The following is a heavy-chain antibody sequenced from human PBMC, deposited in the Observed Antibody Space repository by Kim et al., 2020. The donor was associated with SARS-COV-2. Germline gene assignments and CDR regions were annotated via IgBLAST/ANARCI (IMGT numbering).Heavy chain of an antibody. CDR1: GYTFTKYG. V-gene: IGHV1-3*01. CDR2: VNAGNGDT. CDR3: ARPSFCADGICPYYDY. Sequence: ASVKVSCKASGYTFTKYGVHWVRQAPGQILEWMGWVNAGNGDTHYSPKFQDRVTITRDTSATTAYMELSSLRSEDTAVYYCARPSFCADGICPYYDYWGQGTLVTVSS. D-gene: IGHD2-8*01. J-gene: IGHJ4*02.